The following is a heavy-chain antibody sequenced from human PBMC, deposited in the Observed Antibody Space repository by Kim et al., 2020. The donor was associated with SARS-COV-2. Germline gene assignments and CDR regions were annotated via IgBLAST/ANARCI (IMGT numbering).Heavy chain of an antibody. CDR3: VRAHWALGDY. J-gene: IGHJ4*02. CDR1: GFTFSDHF. CDR2: IRDEASSYST. Sequence: GGSLRLSCAASGFTFSDHFMDWVRQAPGKGLEGVGRIRDEASSYSTEYAASVKGRFTISRDDSRNSLYLQMNSLATEDTAVYYCVRAHWALGDYWGQGTLVTVSS. V-gene: IGHV3-72*01. D-gene: IGHD7-27*01.